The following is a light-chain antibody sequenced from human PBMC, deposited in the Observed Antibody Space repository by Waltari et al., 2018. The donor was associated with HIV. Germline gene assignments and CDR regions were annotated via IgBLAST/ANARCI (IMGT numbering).Light chain of an antibody. Sequence: QSVLTQPPSASGTPGQRVTISCSGGSSNIARDTVNWYQHLSGTAPKLLIYNNNRRPSGVPDRFAGSKSGTSASLAISGLQSEDEADYYCASWDGSLNGWVFGGGTKLTVL. CDR2: NNN. CDR3: ASWDGSLNGWV. CDR1: SSNIARDT. J-gene: IGLJ3*02. V-gene: IGLV1-44*01.